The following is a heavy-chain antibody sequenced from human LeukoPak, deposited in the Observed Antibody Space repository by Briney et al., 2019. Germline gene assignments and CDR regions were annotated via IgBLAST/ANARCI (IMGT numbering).Heavy chain of an antibody. CDR1: GISFSGAW. D-gene: IGHD4-17*01. J-gene: IGHJ4*02. CDR2: IKSKTYGETA. Sequence: PGGSLRLSCAASGISFSGAWMAWVRHPLGKGLEWVGRIKSKTYGETADYIAPVKGRFTISRDDSKNTLYLQMNSLKTEDTAVYYCTTDFGDYGARWGQGTLVTVSS. CDR3: TTDFGDYGAR. V-gene: IGHV3-15*01.